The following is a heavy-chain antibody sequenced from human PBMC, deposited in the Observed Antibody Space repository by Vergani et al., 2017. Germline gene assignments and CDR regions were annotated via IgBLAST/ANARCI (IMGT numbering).Heavy chain of an antibody. CDR2: LWYDGSNK. CDR1: GFTFSSYG. Sequence: QVQLVESGGGVVQPGRSLRLSCAASGFTFSSYGMHWVRQAPGKGLEWVAVLWYDGSNKYYADSVKGRFTISRDKSKKTLYLQMNSLRAEYTAVYYSARDPPDTAMVFYYYDMDVWGKGTTVTVSS. CDR3: ARDPPDTAMVFYYYDMDV. J-gene: IGHJ6*03. V-gene: IGHV3-33*01. D-gene: IGHD5-18*01.